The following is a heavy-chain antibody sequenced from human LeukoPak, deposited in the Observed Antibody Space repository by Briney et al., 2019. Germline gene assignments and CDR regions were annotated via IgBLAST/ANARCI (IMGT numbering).Heavy chain of an antibody. CDR2: IKQDGSEK. CDR1: GFTFSSYW. V-gene: IGHV3-7*01. CDR3: ARDLATIFGVVIPRGSGWFDP. Sequence: GGSLRLSCAASGFTFSSYWMSWVRQAPGKGLEWVANIKQDGSEKYYVDSVKGRFTISRDNARNSLYLQMNSLRAEDTAVYYCARDLATIFGVVIPRGSGWFDPRGQGTLVTVSS. J-gene: IGHJ5*02. D-gene: IGHD3-3*01.